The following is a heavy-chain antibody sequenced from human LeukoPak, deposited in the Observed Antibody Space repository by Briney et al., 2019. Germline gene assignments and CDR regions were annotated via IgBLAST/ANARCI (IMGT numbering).Heavy chain of an antibody. V-gene: IGHV3-53*01. CDR2: IYSGGST. D-gene: IGHD3-22*01. CDR3: ARVLVVAAPHFDN. CDR1: GFTVNTNY. Sequence: GGSLRLSCAVSGFTVNTNYMSWVRQAPGKGLEWVSSIYSGGSTFHADSVKGRFTISRDNSKNTLYLQMNTLRVEDTAVYFCARVLVVAAPHFDNWGQGALVTVSS. J-gene: IGHJ4*02.